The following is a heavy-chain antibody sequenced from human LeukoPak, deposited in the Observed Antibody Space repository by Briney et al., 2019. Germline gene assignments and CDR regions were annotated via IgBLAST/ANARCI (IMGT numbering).Heavy chain of an antibody. D-gene: IGHD6-13*01. CDR2: FYPRDSDT. J-gene: IGHJ4*02. Sequence: GGSLKISCKGSGYSFTSYWIGWVRQMPGKGLEGMGIFYPRDSDTRYSPCFQRQVPISADKSISTAYLQWSSLKAADPAMYYCARRRKLAAAVDYWGQGTLVTVSS. CDR3: ARRRKLAAAVDY. V-gene: IGHV5-51*01. CDR1: GYSFTSYW.